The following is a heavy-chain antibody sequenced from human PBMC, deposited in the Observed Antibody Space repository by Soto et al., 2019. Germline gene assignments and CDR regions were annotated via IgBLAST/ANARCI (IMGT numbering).Heavy chain of an antibody. V-gene: IGHV4-34*01. J-gene: IGHJ6*02. Sequence: QVQLQQWGAGLLKPSETLSLTCAVYGGSFSGYYWSWIRQPPGKGLEWIGEINHSGSTSYNPSLKSRVTISVDTSKNQFSLKLSSVTAADTAVYYCARGGVRSPSGMDVWGQGTTVTVSS. CDR2: INHSGST. D-gene: IGHD3-3*01. CDR3: ARGGVRSPSGMDV. CDR1: GGSFSGYY.